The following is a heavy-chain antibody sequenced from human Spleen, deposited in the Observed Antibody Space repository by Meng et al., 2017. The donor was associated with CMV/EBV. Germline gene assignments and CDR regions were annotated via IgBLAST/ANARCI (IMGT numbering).Heavy chain of an antibody. CDR3: AKDDYNSSPRRFDS. Sequence: GESLKISCAASGFTFSDHWMGWVRQAPGKGLEWVSAISGSGRSIYYADSVKGRFTISRDNSKNTLYLQMNSLRAGDTAVYYCAKDDYNSSPRRFDSWGQGTLVTVSS. CDR1: GFTFSDHW. J-gene: IGHJ5*01. CDR2: ISGSGRSI. V-gene: IGHV3-23*01. D-gene: IGHD4/OR15-4a*01.